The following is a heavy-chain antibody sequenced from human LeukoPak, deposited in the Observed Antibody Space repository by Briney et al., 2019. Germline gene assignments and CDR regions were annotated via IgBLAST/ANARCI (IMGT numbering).Heavy chain of an antibody. CDR1: GGTFSSYA. CDR3: ASLNYGGNSGG. Sequence: SVKVSCKASGGTFSSYAISWVRQVPGQGLEWMGRIIPILGIANYAQKFQVRVTITADKSTSTAYMELSSLRSEDTAVYYCASLNYGGNSGGWGQGTLVTVSS. CDR2: IIPILGIA. J-gene: IGHJ4*02. D-gene: IGHD4-23*01. V-gene: IGHV1-69*04.